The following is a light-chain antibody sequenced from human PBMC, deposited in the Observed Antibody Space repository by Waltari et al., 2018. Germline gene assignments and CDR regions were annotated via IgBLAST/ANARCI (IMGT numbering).Light chain of an antibody. CDR1: SSDVGGYNY. CDR3: CSYAGSSTVV. J-gene: IGLJ2*01. CDR2: DVS. V-gene: IGLV2-23*02. Sequence: QSALTQPASVSGSPGQSLTISCTGPSSDVGGYNYFSWYQQHPGKAPKLMIYDVSKRPSGVSNRFSGSKSGNTASLTISGLQAEDEADYYCCSYAGSSTVVFGGGTKLTVL.